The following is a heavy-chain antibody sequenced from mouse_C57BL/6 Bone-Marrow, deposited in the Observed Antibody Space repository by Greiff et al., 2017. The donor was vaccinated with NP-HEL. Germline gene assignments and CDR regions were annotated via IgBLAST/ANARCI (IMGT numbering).Heavy chain of an antibody. CDR3: TISTTVVATDYFDY. CDR1: GFTFSNYW. V-gene: IGHV6-3*01. CDR2: IRLKSDNYAT. Sequence: EVQLQQSGGGLVQPGGSMKLSCVASGFTFSNYWMNWVRQSPEKGLEWVAQIRLKSDNYATHYAESVKGRFTISRDDSKSSVYLQMNNLRAEDTGIYYCTISTTVVATDYFDYWGQGTTLTVSS. J-gene: IGHJ2*01. D-gene: IGHD1-1*01.